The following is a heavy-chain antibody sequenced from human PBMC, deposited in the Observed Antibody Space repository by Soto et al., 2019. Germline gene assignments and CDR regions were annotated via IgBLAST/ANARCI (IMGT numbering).Heavy chain of an antibody. CDR3: AKGRFDVVTISPFDH. D-gene: IGHD3-3*02. V-gene: IGHV3-30*18. CDR2: ISYDGTEE. J-gene: IGHJ4*01. CDR1: GFTFSSFG. Sequence: PGGSVRLSCAASGFTFSSFGMHWVRQAPGKGLEWVAVISYDGTEEKYADSVKGRATVSRDNSKNTVYLQMNRLRGDDSAIYYCAKGRFDVVTISPFDHWGQGTLGTVSS.